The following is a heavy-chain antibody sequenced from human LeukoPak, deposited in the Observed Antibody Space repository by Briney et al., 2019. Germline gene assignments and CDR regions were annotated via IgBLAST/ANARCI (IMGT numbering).Heavy chain of an antibody. CDR2: INPSGGST. V-gene: IGHV1-46*01. J-gene: IGHJ5*02. CDR3: ARDGVYCSGGSCYSDWFDP. Sequence: ASVKVSCKASGYTFTSYYMHWVRQAPGQGLEWMGIINPSGGSTSYAQKFQGRVTMTRDMSTSTVYMELSSLRSEDTAVYYCARDGVYCSGGSCYSDWFDPWGQGTLVTVSS. CDR1: GYTFTSYY. D-gene: IGHD2-15*01.